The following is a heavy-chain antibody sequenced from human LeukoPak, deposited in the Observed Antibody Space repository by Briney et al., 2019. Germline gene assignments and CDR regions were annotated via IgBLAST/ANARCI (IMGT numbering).Heavy chain of an antibody. CDR2: ISGSGGST. V-gene: IGHV3-23*01. J-gene: IGHJ4*02. CDR3: AKVAGSEYDFWSGYREVTELSLLFDY. Sequence: GGSLRLSCAASGFTFSSYAMSWVRQAPGKGLEWVSAISGSGGSTYYADSVKGRFTISRDNSKNTLYLQMNSLRAEDTAVYYCAKVAGSEYDFWSGYREVTELSLLFDYWGQGTLVTVSS. D-gene: IGHD3-3*01. CDR1: GFTFSSYA.